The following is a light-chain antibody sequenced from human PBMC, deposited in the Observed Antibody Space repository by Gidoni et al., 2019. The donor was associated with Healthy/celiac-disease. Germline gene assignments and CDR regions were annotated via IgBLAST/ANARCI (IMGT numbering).Light chain of an antibody. CDR1: QDISNY. V-gene: IGKV1-33*01. CDR3: QQYDNLPQNT. Sequence: IQLTQSPSSLSASVGDRVTITCQASQDISNYLNWYQQKPGKAPKLLIYDASNLETGGPSRFSGSGSGTDFTLTISSLQPEDIATDYCQQYDNLPQNTFGQGTKLEIK. CDR2: DAS. J-gene: IGKJ2*01.